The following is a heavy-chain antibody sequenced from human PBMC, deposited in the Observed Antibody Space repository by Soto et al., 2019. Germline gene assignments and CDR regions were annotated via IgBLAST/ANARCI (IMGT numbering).Heavy chain of an antibody. CDR1: GYTFTSYG. CDR3: AREPYYYGSGSPYYYMDV. CDR2: ISAYNGNT. D-gene: IGHD3-10*01. V-gene: IGHV1-18*01. J-gene: IGHJ6*03. Sequence: ASVKVSCKASGYTFTSYGISWVRQAPGQGLEWMGWISAYNGNTNYAQKLQGRVTMTTDTSTSTAYMELRSLRSDDTAVYYCAREPYYYGSGSPYYYMDVWGKGTTVTVSS.